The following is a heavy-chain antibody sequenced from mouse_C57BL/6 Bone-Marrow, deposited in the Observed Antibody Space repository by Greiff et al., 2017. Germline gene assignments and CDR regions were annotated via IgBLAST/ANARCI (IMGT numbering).Heavy chain of an antibody. J-gene: IGHJ3*01. Sequence: VQLQQPGAELVMPGASVKLSCKASGYTFTSYWMHWVKQRPGQGLEWIGEIDPSDSYTNYNQKFKGKSTLTVDKSSSTAYMQHSSLTSEDSAVFYCAREGGDSSGYPAWFAYWGQGTLVTVSA. V-gene: IGHV1-69*01. CDR2: IDPSDSYT. CDR1: GYTFTSYW. D-gene: IGHD3-2*02. CDR3: AREGGDSSGYPAWFAY.